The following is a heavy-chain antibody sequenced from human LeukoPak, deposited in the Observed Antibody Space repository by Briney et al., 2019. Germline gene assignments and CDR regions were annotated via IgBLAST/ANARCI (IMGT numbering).Heavy chain of an antibody. D-gene: IGHD6-19*01. CDR1: GFTFSSYG. CDR3: ARLLGWTFDY. J-gene: IGHJ4*02. V-gene: IGHV3-33*01. Sequence: GRSPRLSCAASGFTFSSYGMNWVRQAPGKGLEWVAVIWYDGSEKYYAASVKGRFTISRDNSKNTLFLQMNSLRAEDTAVYYCARLLGWTFDYWGQGTLVTVSS. CDR2: IWYDGSEK.